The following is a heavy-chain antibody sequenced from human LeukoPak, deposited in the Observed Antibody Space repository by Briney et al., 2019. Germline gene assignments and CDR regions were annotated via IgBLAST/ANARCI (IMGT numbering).Heavy chain of an antibody. CDR1: GFTFSDYY. CDR3: ARDDRVSGWLRYYYYMDV. J-gene: IGHJ6*03. V-gene: IGHV3-11*04. CDR2: ISSSGSTI. D-gene: IGHD6-19*01. Sequence: GGSLRLSCAASGFTFSDYYMSWIRQAPGKGLEWVSYISSSGSTIYYADSVKGRFTISRDNAKNSLYLQMNSLRAEDTAVYYCARDDRVSGWLRYYYYMDVWGKGTTVTVSS.